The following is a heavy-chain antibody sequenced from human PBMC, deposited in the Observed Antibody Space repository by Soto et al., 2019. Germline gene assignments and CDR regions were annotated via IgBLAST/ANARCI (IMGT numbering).Heavy chain of an antibody. D-gene: IGHD3-10*01. V-gene: IGHV4-31*02. J-gene: IGHJ4*02. CDR2: IYYSGST. CDR3: ARANNPRITMVRGVTIDY. Sequence: PSETLSLTCTVSGGSISSGGYYWSWIRQHPGKGLEWIGYIYYSGSTYYNPSRKSRVTISVDTSKNQFSLKLSSVTAADTAVYYCARANNPRITMVRGVTIDYWGQGTLVTVS. CDR1: GGSISSGGYY.